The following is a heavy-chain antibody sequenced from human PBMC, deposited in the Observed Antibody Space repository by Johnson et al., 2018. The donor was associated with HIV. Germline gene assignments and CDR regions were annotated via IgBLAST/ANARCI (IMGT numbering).Heavy chain of an antibody. J-gene: IGHJ3*02. CDR3: ARPSLKDGYNYGGGFDI. CDR1: GFTFSTYG. Sequence: QEKLVESGGGVVQPGRSLRLSCAASGFTFSTYGMHWVRQAPGKGLEWVAVMWYDGSNKYYADSVKGRFTISRDNSKNTLYLQMNSLRAEDTAVYYCARPSLKDGYNYGGGFDIWGQGTMVTVSS. V-gene: IGHV3-33*01. D-gene: IGHD5-24*01. CDR2: MWYDGSNK.